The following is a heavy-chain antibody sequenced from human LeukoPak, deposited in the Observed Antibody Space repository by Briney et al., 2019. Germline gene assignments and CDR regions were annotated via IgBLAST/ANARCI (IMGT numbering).Heavy chain of an antibody. D-gene: IGHD1-26*01. V-gene: IGHV1-2*02. J-gene: IGHJ4*02. CDR1: GYTFTGYY. CDR2: INPNSGGT. CDR3: ARGAVGANNAYYFDY. Sequence: VASVKVSCKASGYTFTGYYMHWVRQAPGQGLEWMGWINPNSGGTNYAQKFQGRVTMTRDTSISTAYMELSRLRSDDTAVYYCARGAVGANNAYYFDYWGQGTLVTVSS.